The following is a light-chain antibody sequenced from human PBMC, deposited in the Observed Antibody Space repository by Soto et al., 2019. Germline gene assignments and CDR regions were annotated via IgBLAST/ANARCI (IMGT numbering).Light chain of an antibody. CDR2: KAS. J-gene: IGKJ1*01. Sequence: DIQMTQSPSTLSASVGDRVTITCRASQSISSWLAWYQQKPGKAPKLLIYKASSSESGVPSRFSGRGSGTEFTLTISSLQPDDFATYYCQQYDSEWTFGQGTKVKIK. CDR3: QQYDSEWT. CDR1: QSISSW. V-gene: IGKV1-5*03.